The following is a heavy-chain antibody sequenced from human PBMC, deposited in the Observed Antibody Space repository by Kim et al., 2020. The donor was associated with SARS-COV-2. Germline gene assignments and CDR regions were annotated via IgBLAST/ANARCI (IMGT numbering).Heavy chain of an antibody. D-gene: IGHD6-13*01. CDR3: ARGRPSSSPFDY. Sequence: NYNPSLKSRVTISVDTSKNQFSLKLSSVTAADTAVYYCARGRPSSSPFDYWGQGTLVTVSS. V-gene: IGHV4-59*09. J-gene: IGHJ4*02.